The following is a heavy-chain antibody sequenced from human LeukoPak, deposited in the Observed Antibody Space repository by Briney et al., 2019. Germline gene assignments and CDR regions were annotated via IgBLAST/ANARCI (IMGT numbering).Heavy chain of an antibody. CDR1: GYTFTSYG. CDR2: ISAYNGNT. D-gene: IGHD2-21*02. V-gene: IGHV1-18*01. J-gene: IGHJ4*02. Sequence: ASVKVSCKASGYTFTSYGISWVRQAPGQGLEWMGWISAYNGNTNYAQKLQGRVTMTRDMSTSTFYMELSSLRSEDTAVYYCTRERYVYCGGDCYPDYWGQGTLVTVSS. CDR3: TRERYVYCGGDCYPDY.